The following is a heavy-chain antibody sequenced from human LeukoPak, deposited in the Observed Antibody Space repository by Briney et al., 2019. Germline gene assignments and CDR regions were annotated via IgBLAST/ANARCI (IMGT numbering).Heavy chain of an antibody. CDR2: ISSSGSTI. CDR3: ASNLGATPYYYYYYMDV. Sequence: PGGSLRLSCAASGFTFSDYYMSWIRQAPGKGLEWVSYISSSGSTIYYADSVKGRFTISRDNAKNSLYLQMNSLRAEDTAVYYCASNLGATPYYYYYYMDVWGKGTTVTVSS. D-gene: IGHD1-26*01. J-gene: IGHJ6*03. CDR1: GFTFSDYY. V-gene: IGHV3-11*04.